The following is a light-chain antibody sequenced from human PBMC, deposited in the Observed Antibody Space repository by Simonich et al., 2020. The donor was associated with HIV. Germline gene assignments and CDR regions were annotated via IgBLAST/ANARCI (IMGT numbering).Light chain of an antibody. CDR2: DAS. CDR1: QGISSY. J-gene: IGKJ2*01. V-gene: IGKV1-9*01. Sequence: DIQLTQSPSFLSASVGDRLTITCRASQGISSYLAWYQQKPGKAPKLLIYDASTMQSGVPSRFSGSGSGTEFTLTISSMQSEDFAVYYCQQYNNWLYTFGQGTKLEIK. CDR3: QQYNNWLYT.